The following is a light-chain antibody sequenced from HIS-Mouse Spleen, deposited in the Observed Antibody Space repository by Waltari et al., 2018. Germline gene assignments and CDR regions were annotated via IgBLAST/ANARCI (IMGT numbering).Light chain of an antibody. V-gene: IGKV3-11*01. J-gene: IGKJ1*01. CDR2: DAS. CDR3: QQRSNWPPT. Sequence: EIVLTQSPATLSLSPGGRATLSCRASQRVSSYLAWYQQKPGQAPRLLIYDASNRATGIPARFSGSGSGTDFTLTISSLEPEDFAVYYCQQRSNWPPTFGQGTKVEIK. CDR1: QRVSSY.